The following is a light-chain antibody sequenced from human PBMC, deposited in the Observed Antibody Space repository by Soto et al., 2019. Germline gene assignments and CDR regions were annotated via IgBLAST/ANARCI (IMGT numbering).Light chain of an antibody. J-gene: IGKJ2*01. CDR2: DAS. CDR3: QQYDNLPPYT. Sequence: DIQMTQSPSSLSASVGDRVTITCQASQDISNYLNWYQQKPGKAPKLLIYDASNLETGVPSRFSGSGSGTDFTFTINSLQPEDLATYYCQQYDNLPPYTFGQGTRLEI. CDR1: QDISNY. V-gene: IGKV1-33*01.